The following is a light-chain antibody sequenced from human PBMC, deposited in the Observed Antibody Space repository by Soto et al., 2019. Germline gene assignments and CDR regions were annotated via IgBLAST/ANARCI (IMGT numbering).Light chain of an antibody. V-gene: IGKV1-39*01. CDR1: QSISSY. CDR2: AAS. J-gene: IGKJ4*01. Sequence: IQMTQSPSSLSASVGDRVTITCRASQSISSYLNWYQQKPGKAPKLLIYAASSLQSGVPSRFSGSGSGTDFTLTISSLQPEDFATYYCQQSYSTPPLTFGGGTKVAIK. CDR3: QQSYSTPPLT.